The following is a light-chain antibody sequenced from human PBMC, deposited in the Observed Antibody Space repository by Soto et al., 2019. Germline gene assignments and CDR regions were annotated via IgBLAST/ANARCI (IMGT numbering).Light chain of an antibody. CDR1: QTINNR. J-gene: IGKJ2*01. CDR2: DGY. Sequence: LQMTQSSSPLSSSVGARVTLTCRASQTINNRLAWYQQQPGKAPKLLIYDGYTWESGVPSRFSGSGSGTEFTLTTGRLQPDDFANYYCQQYDTYFRYNFGKGTKVDIK. CDR3: QQYDTYFRYN. V-gene: IGKV1-5*01.